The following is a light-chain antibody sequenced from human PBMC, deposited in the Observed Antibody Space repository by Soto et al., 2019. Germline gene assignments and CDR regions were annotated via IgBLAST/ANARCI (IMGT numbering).Light chain of an antibody. CDR1: QSVSSD. J-gene: IGKJ1*01. CDR2: GAS. CDR3: QQYGTSPRT. V-gene: IGKV3-20*01. Sequence: EVVMTQSPATLSVSPGERATLSCRASQSVSSDLAWYHQKPGQAPRLLIYGASGRATGIPDRFSGSESGTDFTLTISRLEAEDSAVYYCQQYGTSPRTFGQGTKVDIK.